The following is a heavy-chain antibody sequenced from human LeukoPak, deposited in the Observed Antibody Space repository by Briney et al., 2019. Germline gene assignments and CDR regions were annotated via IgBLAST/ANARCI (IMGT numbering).Heavy chain of an antibody. J-gene: IGHJ4*02. CDR1: GFTFSNNA. Sequence: PGGSLRLSCAASGFTFSNNAMHWVRQAPGKGLEWVALISYDGSNKHYADSVKGRFTISRDNSKNTLYLQMTGLRAEDTAVYYCAKDGESGIQWTQGYFDYWGQGTLVTVSS. D-gene: IGHD1-1*01. CDR3: AKDGESGIQWTQGYFDY. CDR2: ISYDGSNK. V-gene: IGHV3-30*18.